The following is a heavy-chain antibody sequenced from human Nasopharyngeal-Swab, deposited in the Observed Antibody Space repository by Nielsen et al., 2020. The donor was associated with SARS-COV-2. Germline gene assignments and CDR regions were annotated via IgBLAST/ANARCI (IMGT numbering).Heavy chain of an antibody. CDR2: ISYDGSNK. J-gene: IGHJ6*02. CDR3: AKGGYSGYDPLGMDV. V-gene: IGHV3-30*18. D-gene: IGHD5-12*01. Sequence: VRQAPGKGLEWVAVISYDGSNKYYADSVKGRFTISRDNSKNTLYLQMNSLRAEDTAVYYCAKGGYSGYDPLGMDVWGQGTTVTSP.